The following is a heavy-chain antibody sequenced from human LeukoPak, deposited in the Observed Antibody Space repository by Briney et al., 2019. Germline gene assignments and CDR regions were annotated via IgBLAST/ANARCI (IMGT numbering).Heavy chain of an antibody. CDR1: GFTFSSYG. CDR2: IRDDGTNK. D-gene: IGHD2-15*01. Sequence: GGSLRLSCAASGFTFSSYGLHWVRQAPGKGLEWVAFIRDDGTNKNFADSVKGRFTISRDNSKNTLYLQMNSLRPEDTAVYYCAKSCSGGSCYPDYWGQATLVTVSS. V-gene: IGHV3-30*02. CDR3: AKSCSGGSCYPDY. J-gene: IGHJ4*02.